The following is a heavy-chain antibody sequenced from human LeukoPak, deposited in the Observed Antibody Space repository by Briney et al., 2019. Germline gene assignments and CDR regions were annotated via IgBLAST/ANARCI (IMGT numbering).Heavy chain of an antibody. CDR1: GFTFSSYA. J-gene: IGHJ4*02. CDR2: ISGGGGST. D-gene: IGHD1-26*01. CDR3: AKGGKWDEMPFDY. Sequence: PGGSLRLSCAASGFTFSSYAMSWVRQAPGKGLEWVSAISGGGGSTYYADSVKGRFTISRDNSKNTLYLQVNSLRAEDTAVYYWAKGGKWDEMPFDYGGQGTLVTVS. V-gene: IGHV3-23*01.